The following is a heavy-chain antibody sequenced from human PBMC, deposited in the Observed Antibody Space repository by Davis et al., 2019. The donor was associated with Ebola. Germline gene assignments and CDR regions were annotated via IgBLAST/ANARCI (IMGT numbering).Heavy chain of an antibody. V-gene: IGHV3-64*01. Sequence: GESLKISCAASGFTFSTYAMHWVRQAPGKGLEYVSAIDDNGGTTYYANSVRGRFTISRDNAKNSLYLQMNSLRAEDTAVYYCASLLYYDILTGSYYGMDVWGQGTTVTVS. CDR3: ASLLYYDILTGSYYGMDV. CDR2: IDDNGGTT. D-gene: IGHD3-9*01. J-gene: IGHJ6*02. CDR1: GFTFSTYA.